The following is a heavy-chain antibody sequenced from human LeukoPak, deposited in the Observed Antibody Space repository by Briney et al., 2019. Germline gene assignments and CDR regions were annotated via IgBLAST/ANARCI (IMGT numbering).Heavy chain of an antibody. V-gene: IGHV3-30*02. CDR2: IRYDGSNK. CDR3: AKGGGYEAQYYYYYLDV. J-gene: IGHJ6*03. D-gene: IGHD5-12*01. Sequence: GGSLRLSCAASGFTFSSYGMYWVRQAPGKGLEWVAFIRYDGSNKYYADSVKRRFTVSRDNSKNTMYLQMKSLRAEDTAVYYCAKGGGYEAQYYYYYLDVWGKGATVTISS. CDR1: GFTFSSYG.